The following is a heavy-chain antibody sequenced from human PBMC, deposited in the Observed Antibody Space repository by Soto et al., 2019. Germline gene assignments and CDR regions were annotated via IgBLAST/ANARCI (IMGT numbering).Heavy chain of an antibody. Sequence: GGSLRLSCAASGFTFSNAWMSWVRQAPGKGLEWVGRIKSKTDGGTTDYAAPVKGRFTISRDDSKNTLYLQMNRLKTEDTAVYYCTTDGGYYDSSGYRNDAFDIWGQGTMVTVSS. D-gene: IGHD3-22*01. CDR2: IKSKTDGGTT. CDR3: TTDGGYYDSSGYRNDAFDI. V-gene: IGHV3-15*01. J-gene: IGHJ3*02. CDR1: GFTFSNAW.